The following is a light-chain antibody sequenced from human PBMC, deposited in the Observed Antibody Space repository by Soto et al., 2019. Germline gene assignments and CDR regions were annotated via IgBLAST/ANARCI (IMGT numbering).Light chain of an antibody. J-gene: IGKJ1*01. CDR2: DAS. V-gene: IGKV1-5*01. CDR1: QSISGR. CDR3: QHYNNYPWT. Sequence: DIQMTQSPSTLSASVGDSVTITCRASQSISGRLAWYQQKPGKAPKLLIYDASSLEGWVPSRFSGSGSGTEFTLAISCLPPDDFATDYGQHYNNYPWTFGQGTNVEI.